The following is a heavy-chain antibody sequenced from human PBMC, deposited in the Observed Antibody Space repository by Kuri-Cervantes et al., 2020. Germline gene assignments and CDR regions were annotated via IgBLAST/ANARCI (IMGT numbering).Heavy chain of an antibody. CDR2: ISSSGSTI. CDR3: AKGLLYCSSTSCYTVYYYYGMDV. V-gene: IGHV3-11*04. J-gene: IGHJ6*02. Sequence: GESLKISCAASGFTFSDYYMSWIRQAPGKGLEWVSYISSSGSTIYYADSVKGRFTISRDNSKNTLYLQMNSLRAEDTAVYYCAKGLLYCSSTSCYTVYYYYGMDVWGQGTTVTVSS. CDR1: GFTFSDYY. D-gene: IGHD2-2*02.